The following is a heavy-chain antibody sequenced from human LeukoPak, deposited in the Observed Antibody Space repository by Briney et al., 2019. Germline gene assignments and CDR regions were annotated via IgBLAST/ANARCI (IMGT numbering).Heavy chain of an antibody. D-gene: IGHD3-22*01. CDR2: ISSSGSST. J-gene: IGHJ4*02. V-gene: IGHV3-23*01. Sequence: PGGSLRLSCAASGFTFSSYAMSWVRQAPGKGLEWVLTISSSGSSTYYPDSEKGRFTISRDNAKRSVYLQMKSLRADDTALYYCARDPDSRGTEPPFFDHWGRGTLVTVSS. CDR1: GFTFSSYA. CDR3: ARDPDSRGTEPPFFDH.